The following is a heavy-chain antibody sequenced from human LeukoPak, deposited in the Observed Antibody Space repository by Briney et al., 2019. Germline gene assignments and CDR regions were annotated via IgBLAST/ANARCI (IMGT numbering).Heavy chain of an antibody. J-gene: IGHJ4*02. Sequence: PSETLSLTCTVSGGSISSYYWSWIRQPAGKGLEWIGRIYTSGSTNYNPSLKSRVTMSVDTSENQFSLKLTSLTAADTAVYYCARQSFAPFQVGPGTPIESWGQGTLVTVSS. V-gene: IGHV4-4*07. CDR3: ARQSFAPFQVGPGTPIES. CDR2: IYTSGST. CDR1: GGSISSYY. D-gene: IGHD1-7*01.